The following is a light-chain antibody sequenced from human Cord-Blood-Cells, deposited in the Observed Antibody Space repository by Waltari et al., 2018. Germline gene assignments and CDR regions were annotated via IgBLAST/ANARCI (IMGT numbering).Light chain of an antibody. CDR1: QSVSSY. V-gene: IGKV3-11*01. Sequence: DIVLTQSPATLSLSPGERATLSCRASQSVSSYLAWYQQKPGQAPRLLIYDASNRATGIPARFSGSGSGTDFTLTISILEPEYFAVYYCQQRSNWLTFGGGTKVEIK. J-gene: IGKJ4*01. CDR3: QQRSNWLT. CDR2: DAS.